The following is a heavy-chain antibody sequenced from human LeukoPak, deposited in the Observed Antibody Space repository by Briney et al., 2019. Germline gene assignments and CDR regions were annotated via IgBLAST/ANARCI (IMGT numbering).Heavy chain of an antibody. CDR3: TRLASRRDPDKTSGQAYFDI. CDR2: IYPGDSEI. Sequence: AGESLKISCKGSGYSFTTHWIAWVRRMPGKGLEWMGIIYPGDSEIKYSPSFQGQVTISADKSISTAYLQWSSLQAADTAMYYCTRLASRRDPDKTSGQAYFDIWGQGTLVTVSS. D-gene: IGHD2-15*01. CDR1: GYSFTTHW. V-gene: IGHV5-51*01. J-gene: IGHJ4*02.